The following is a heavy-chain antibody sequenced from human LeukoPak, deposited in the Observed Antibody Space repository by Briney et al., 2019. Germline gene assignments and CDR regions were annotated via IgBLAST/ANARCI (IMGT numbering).Heavy chain of an antibody. CDR3: ARGVGFSSSWYRY. J-gene: IGHJ4*02. V-gene: IGHV4-34*01. CDR1: GGSFSGYY. Sequence: PSETLSLTCAVYGGSFSGYYWSWIRQPPGKGLEWIGKINHSGSTNYNPSLKSRVTISVDTSKNQFSLKLSSVTAADTAVYYCARGVGFSSSWYRYWGQGTLVTVSS. D-gene: IGHD6-13*01. CDR2: INHSGST.